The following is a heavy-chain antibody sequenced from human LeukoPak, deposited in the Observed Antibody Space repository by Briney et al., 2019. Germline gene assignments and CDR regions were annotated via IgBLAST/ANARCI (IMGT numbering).Heavy chain of an antibody. CDR1: GGSISSYY. J-gene: IGHJ4*02. CDR3: ARGAGDSSSWYYFDY. D-gene: IGHD6-13*01. Sequence: SETLSLTCTVSGGSISSYYWSWIRQPPGKGLEWIGYIYYSGSTNYNPSLKSRVTISVDTSKNQFSLKLSSVTAADTAVYYCARGAGDSSSWYYFDYWGQGTLVTVSS. V-gene: IGHV4-59*01. CDR2: IYYSGST.